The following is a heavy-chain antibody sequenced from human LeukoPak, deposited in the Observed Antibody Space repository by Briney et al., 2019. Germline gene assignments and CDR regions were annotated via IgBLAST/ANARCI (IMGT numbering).Heavy chain of an antibody. Sequence: SETLSLTCTVSGGSISSGGYYWSWIRQHPGKGLEWIGYIYYSGSTYYNPSLKSRVTISVDTSKNQFSLKLSSVTAADTAVYYCARDRSIAAPLNYYYYYGMDVWGQGTTVTVSS. J-gene: IGHJ6*02. CDR3: ARDRSIAAPLNYYYYYGMDV. V-gene: IGHV4-31*03. D-gene: IGHD6-6*01. CDR1: GGSISSGGYY. CDR2: IYYSGST.